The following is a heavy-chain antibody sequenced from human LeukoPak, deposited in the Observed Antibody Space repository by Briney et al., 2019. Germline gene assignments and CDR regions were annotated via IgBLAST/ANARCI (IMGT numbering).Heavy chain of an antibody. Sequence: MSSETLSLTCTVSGGSISSYYWSWIRQPAGKGLEWIGRIYTSGSTNYNPSLKSRVTMSVDTSKNQFSLKLSSVTAADTAVYYCASSNNWNDPAVWGQGTMVTVSS. J-gene: IGHJ3*01. CDR1: GGSISSYY. CDR3: ASSNNWNDPAV. CDR2: IYTSGST. D-gene: IGHD1-1*01. V-gene: IGHV4-4*07.